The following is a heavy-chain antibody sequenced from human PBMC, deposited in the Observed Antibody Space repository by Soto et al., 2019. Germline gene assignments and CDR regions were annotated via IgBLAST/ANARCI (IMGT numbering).Heavy chain of an antibody. CDR3: AKDRIMGSTTFWGMDV. J-gene: IGHJ6*02. Sequence: EVQLLESGGGLVQPGGSLRLSCAASGFTFSSYAMSWVRQAPGKGLEWVSDIIGSGGRTYYADSVKGRFTISRDNSKNTLYLQMNSLRVEDTAVYYCAKDRIMGSTTFWGMDVWGQGTTVTVSS. D-gene: IGHD3-16*01. CDR1: GFTFSSYA. V-gene: IGHV3-23*01. CDR2: IIGSGGRT.